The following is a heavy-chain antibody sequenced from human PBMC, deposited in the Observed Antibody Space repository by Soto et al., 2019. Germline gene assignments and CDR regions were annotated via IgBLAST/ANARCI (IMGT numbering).Heavy chain of an antibody. CDR1: GGSISSYY. Sequence: SETLSLTCTVSGGSISSYYWSWIRQPPGKGLEWIGYIYYSGSTNYNPSLKSRVTISVDTSKNQFSLKLSSVTAADTAVYYCARDYTGYNYRWFDPWGQGTLVTVSS. CDR3: ARDYTGYNYRWFDP. J-gene: IGHJ5*02. D-gene: IGHD5-12*01. V-gene: IGHV4-59*01. CDR2: IYYSGST.